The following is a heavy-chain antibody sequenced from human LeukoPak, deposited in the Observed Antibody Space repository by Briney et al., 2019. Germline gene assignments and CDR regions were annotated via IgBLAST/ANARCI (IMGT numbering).Heavy chain of an antibody. CDR3: AKGHYYGSGSLDY. J-gene: IGHJ4*02. V-gene: IGHV3-23*01. CDR2: ISNNGGYT. D-gene: IGHD3-10*01. Sequence: TGGSLRLSCAASGFTFSSSAMSWGGQAPGKGLEWVSAISNNGGYTYYADSVKGRFTISRDNSKNTLYVQMNSLRAEDTAVYYCAKGHYYGSGSLDYWGQGTLVTVSS. CDR1: GFTFSSSA.